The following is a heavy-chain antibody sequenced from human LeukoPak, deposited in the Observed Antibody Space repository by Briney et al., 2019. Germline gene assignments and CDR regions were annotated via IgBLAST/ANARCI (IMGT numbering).Heavy chain of an antibody. Sequence: SETLSLTCAVYGGSFSGYYWSWIRQPPGKGLEWIGEINHSGSTNYNPSLKSRVTISVDTSKNQFSLKLSSVTAADTAVYYCARGPTVSSTWDYWGQGTLVTVSP. D-gene: IGHD2-2*01. CDR3: ARGPTVSSTWDY. J-gene: IGHJ4*02. CDR2: INHSGST. V-gene: IGHV4-34*01. CDR1: GGSFSGYY.